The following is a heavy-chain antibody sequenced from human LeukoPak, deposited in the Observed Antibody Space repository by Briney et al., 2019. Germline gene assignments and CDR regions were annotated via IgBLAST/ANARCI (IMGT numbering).Heavy chain of an antibody. D-gene: IGHD2-2*01. V-gene: IGHV3-7*01. CDR1: VFTFGPYW. CDR3: GRWGIEAAIDY. Sequence: GGSLRLSCATFVFTFGPYWMNWVRQAPGKGLEWVANINPDGSETYYLDSLKGRFTIARDNVKNSLYLLMDSLRADDTAVYYCGRWGIEAAIDYWGQGTLVTVSS. J-gene: IGHJ4*02. CDR2: INPDGSET.